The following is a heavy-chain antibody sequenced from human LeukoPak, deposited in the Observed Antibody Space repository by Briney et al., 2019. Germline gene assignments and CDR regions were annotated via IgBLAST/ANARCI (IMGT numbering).Heavy chain of an antibody. CDR1: GYTFTGYY. Sequence: ASVKVSCKASGYTFTGYYMHWVRQAPGQGLEWMGWISPNSGDTDIAQKFQGRVTITADKSTSTAYMELSSLRSEDTAVYYCARSSYGDYYNWFDPWGQGTLVTVSS. J-gene: IGHJ5*02. CDR2: ISPNSGDT. CDR3: ARSSYGDYYNWFDP. V-gene: IGHV1-2*02. D-gene: IGHD4-17*01.